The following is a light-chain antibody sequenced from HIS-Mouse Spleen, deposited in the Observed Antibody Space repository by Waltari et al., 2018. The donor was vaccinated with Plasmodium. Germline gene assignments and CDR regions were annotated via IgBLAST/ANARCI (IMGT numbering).Light chain of an antibody. CDR1: ALPKKY. J-gene: IGLJ3*02. V-gene: IGLV3-10*01. Sequence: SYELTQPPSVSVSPGQTARITCSGDALPKKYAYWYQQKSGQAPVLVIYEDSKAPSGIPGRFSGSSAGTMATLTISGAQVEDEADYYGYSTDSSGNHRVFGGGTKLTVL. CDR2: EDS. CDR3: YSTDSSGNHRV.